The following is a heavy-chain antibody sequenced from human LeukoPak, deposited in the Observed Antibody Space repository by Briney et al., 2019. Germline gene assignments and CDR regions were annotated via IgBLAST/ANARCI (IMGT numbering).Heavy chain of an antibody. CDR1: GYSISSGYY. V-gene: IGHV4-38-2*02. J-gene: IGHJ4*02. Sequence: SETLSLTCTVSGYSISSGYYWGWIRQPPGKGLEWIGSIYHSGSTYYNPSLKSRVTISVDTSKNQFSLKLSSVTAADTAVYYCARDKGAQLESDYWGQGTLVTVSS. D-gene: IGHD1-1*01. CDR2: IYHSGST. CDR3: ARDKGAQLESDY.